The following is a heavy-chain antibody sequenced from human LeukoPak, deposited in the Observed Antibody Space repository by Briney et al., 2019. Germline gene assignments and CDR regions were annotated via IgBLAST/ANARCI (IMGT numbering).Heavy chain of an antibody. CDR1: GFTVSSRD. CDR2: IYSEGST. J-gene: IGHJ4*02. V-gene: IGHV3-53*01. D-gene: IGHD5-12*01. Sequence: PGGSLRLSCAASGFTVSSRDMNWVRQAPGKGLEWVSGIYSEGSTYYADSVEGRFTVSRDKTKTTLYLQMNGLNAEDTAVYYCAKDLSEGAYDWSRYFFDYWGQGTLVTVSS. CDR3: AKDLSEGAYDWSRYFFDY.